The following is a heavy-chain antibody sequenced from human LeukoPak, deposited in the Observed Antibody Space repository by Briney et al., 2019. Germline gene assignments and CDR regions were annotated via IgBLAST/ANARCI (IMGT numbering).Heavy chain of an antibody. CDR2: ISGSGDST. CDR1: GLTFSSYV. D-gene: IGHD3-22*01. Sequence: PGGSLRLSCAASGLTFSSYVVSWVRQAPGKGLEWVSGISGSGDSTYYADSVKGRFTISRDNSKNTVYLQMNGLRAEDTAVYYCAKDQGDTSAYVSDYWGQGTLVTVSS. CDR3: AKDQGDTSAYVSDY. J-gene: IGHJ4*02. V-gene: IGHV3-23*01.